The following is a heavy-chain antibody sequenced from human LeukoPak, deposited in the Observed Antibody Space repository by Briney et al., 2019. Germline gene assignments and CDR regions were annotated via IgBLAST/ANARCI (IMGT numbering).Heavy chain of an antibody. Sequence: PSQTLSLTCTVSGGSISSGGYYWSWIRQPPGKGLEWIGYIYHSGSTYYNPSLKSRVTISVDRSKNQFSLKLSSVTAADTAVYYCARDLLDYGDYGGVWGQGTLVTVSS. CDR1: GGSISSGGYY. CDR3: ARDLLDYGDYGGV. D-gene: IGHD4-17*01. J-gene: IGHJ4*02. V-gene: IGHV4-30-2*01. CDR2: IYHSGST.